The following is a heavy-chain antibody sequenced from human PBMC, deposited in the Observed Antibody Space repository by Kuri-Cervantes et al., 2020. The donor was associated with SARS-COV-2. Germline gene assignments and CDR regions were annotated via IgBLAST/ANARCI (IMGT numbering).Heavy chain of an antibody. J-gene: IGHJ6*02. Sequence: GESLKISCAASGISFSVSGIHWVGQASGKGLEWVGRIRDKGNSYATAYTASVKGRFTISRENAKNSLYLQMNSLRAEDTAVYYCARGGEGALYSSSSWAPVFCYGMDVWGQGTTVTVSS. CDR2: IRDKGNSYAT. V-gene: IGHV3-73*01. D-gene: IGHD6-6*01. CDR1: GISFSVSG. CDR3: ARGGEGALYSSSSWAPVFCYGMDV.